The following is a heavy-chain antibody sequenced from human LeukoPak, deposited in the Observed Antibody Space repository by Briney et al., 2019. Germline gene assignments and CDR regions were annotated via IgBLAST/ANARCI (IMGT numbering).Heavy chain of an antibody. CDR1: GGTFSSYA. CDR2: IIPIFGTA. Sequence: SVKVSCKASGGTFSSYAISWVRQAPGRGLGWMGRIIPIFGTANYAQKFQGRVTITTDESTSTAYMELSSLRSEDTAVYYCARNYYDSSGYYTLSSPWGQGTLVTVSS. D-gene: IGHD3-22*01. J-gene: IGHJ5*02. CDR3: ARNYYDSSGYYTLSSP. V-gene: IGHV1-69*05.